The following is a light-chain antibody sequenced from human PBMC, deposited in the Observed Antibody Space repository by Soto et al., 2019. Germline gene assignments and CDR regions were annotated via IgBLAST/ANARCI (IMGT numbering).Light chain of an antibody. CDR3: QQYNDWPPFT. J-gene: IGKJ3*01. V-gene: IGKV3-15*01. CDR1: QTVSVN. Sequence: EIVMTQSPATLSVSPGERATLSCRASQTVSVNLAWYQQKPGQAPRLLIYGASTRATGVPARFSGSGSGTEFTLNIGSLQSEDFAVYYWQQYNDWPPFTFGPGTRVDIK. CDR2: GAS.